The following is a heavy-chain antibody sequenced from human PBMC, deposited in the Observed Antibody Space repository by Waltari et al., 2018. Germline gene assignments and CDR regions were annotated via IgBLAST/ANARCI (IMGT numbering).Heavy chain of an antibody. Sequence: QVQLVQSGAEVKQPGSSVKVSCKSSGGTFRSVGLHWLRQAPGQGLEWMGKIIPMPGITDYEQKFQGRLRITADRSTTTGYMELRSLGSEDTAIYYCARRVSTKGAFEVWGRGTLVTVSP. D-gene: IGHD5-12*01. CDR1: GGTFRSVG. J-gene: IGHJ3*01. CDR3: ARRVSTKGAFEV. CDR2: IIPMPGIT. V-gene: IGHV1-69*02.